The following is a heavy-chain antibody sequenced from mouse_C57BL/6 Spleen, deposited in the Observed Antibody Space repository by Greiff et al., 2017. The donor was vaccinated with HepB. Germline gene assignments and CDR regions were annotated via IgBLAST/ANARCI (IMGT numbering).Heavy chain of an antibody. V-gene: IGHV2-2*01. J-gene: IGHJ1*03. CDR1: GFSLTSYG. CDR3: ARNFLLYYGSSYRYFDV. Sequence: VQLKESGPGLVQPSQSLSITCTVSGFSLTSYGIHWVRQSPGKGLEWLGVIWSGGSTDYNAAFISRLSISKDNAKSQVFFKMNSLQADDTAIYYCARNFLLYYGSSYRYFDVWGTGTTVTVSS. D-gene: IGHD1-1*01. CDR2: IWSGGST.